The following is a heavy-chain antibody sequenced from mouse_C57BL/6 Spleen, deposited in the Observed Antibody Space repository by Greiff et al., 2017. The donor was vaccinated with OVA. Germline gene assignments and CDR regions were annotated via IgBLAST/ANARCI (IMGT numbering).Heavy chain of an antibody. CDR1: GFTFSSYA. V-gene: IGHV5-4*03. D-gene: IGHD1-1*01. CDR3: ALTTVVATGFDY. J-gene: IGHJ2*01. Sequence: EVKVVESGGGLVKPGGSLKLSCAASGFTFSSYAMSWVRQTPEKRLEWVATISDGGSYTYYPDNVKGRFTISRDNAKNNLYLQMSHLKSEDTAMYYCALTTVVATGFDYWGQGTTLTVSS. CDR2: ISDGGSYT.